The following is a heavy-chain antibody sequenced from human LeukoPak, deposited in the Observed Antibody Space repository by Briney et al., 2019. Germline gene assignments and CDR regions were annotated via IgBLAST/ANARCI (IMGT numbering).Heavy chain of an antibody. J-gene: IGHJ4*02. V-gene: IGHV4-38-2*02. D-gene: IGHD3-16*01. CDR3: ARGGVWARPGEYYFDY. CDR1: GYSISSGYY. CDR2: IYHSGST. Sequence: KPSETLSLTCTVSGYSISSGYYWGWIRQPPGKGLEWIGSIYHSGSTYYNPSLKSRVTISVDTSKNQFSLKLSSVTAADTAVYYCARGGVWARPGEYYFDYWGQGTLVTVSS.